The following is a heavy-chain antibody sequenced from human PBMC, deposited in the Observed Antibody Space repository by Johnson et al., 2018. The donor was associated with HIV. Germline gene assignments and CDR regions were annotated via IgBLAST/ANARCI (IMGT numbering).Heavy chain of an antibody. D-gene: IGHD1-26*01. Sequence: EVQLVESGGGLVQPGGSLRLSCAASGFIVSSNYMNWVRQAPGKGLEWVSVFYSGGSTYHADSVKGRFIISRDNSKSTLYLQMNGLRAEDTAVYYCARDAVETTLQAWALDIWGQGTLVTVSS. V-gene: IGHV3-66*01. CDR2: FYSGGST. CDR1: GFIVSSNY. CDR3: ARDAVETTLQAWALDI. J-gene: IGHJ3*02.